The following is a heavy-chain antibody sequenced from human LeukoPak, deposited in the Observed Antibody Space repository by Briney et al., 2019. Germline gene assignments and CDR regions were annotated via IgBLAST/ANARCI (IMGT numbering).Heavy chain of an antibody. CDR3: ASLYGSSSGDFDP. V-gene: IGHV3-11*04. CDR1: GFTFSDYN. CDR2: ISRSGSTK. J-gene: IGHJ5*02. Sequence: PGESLRLSCAASGFTFSDYNMRWIRQAPGKGLEWVSSISRSGSTKYYADSVKGRFTISRDNSKNTLYLQMNSLRAEDTAVYYCASLYGSSSGDFDPWGQGTLVTVSS. D-gene: IGHD6-13*01.